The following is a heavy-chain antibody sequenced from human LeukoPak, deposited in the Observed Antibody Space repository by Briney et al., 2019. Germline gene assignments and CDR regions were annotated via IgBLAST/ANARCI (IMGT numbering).Heavy chain of an antibody. CDR3: ARDGLGRRSFLVLMVFGVDV. V-gene: IGHV1-18*04. CDR1: GYSLTSYW. CDR2: ISAYNGNT. D-gene: IGHD2-8*01. Sequence: GESLKIHFQGSGYSLTSYWMSWVRQAPGQGLEWMGWISAYNGNTNYAQKLQGRVTMTTDTSTITAYMELRSLRSDDTAVYYCARDGLGRRSFLVLMVFGVDVWGQGTTITVSS. J-gene: IGHJ6*02.